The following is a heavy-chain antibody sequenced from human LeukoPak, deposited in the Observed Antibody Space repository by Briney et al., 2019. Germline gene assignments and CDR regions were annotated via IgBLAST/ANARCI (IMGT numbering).Heavy chain of an antibody. CDR3: AKADRYSSSWYVFQH. Sequence: GGSLRLSCAASGFTFSSYAMSWVRQAPGKGLEWVSAISGSGGSTYYADSVKGRFTFSRDNSKNTLYLQMNSLRAEDTAVYYCAKADRYSSSWYVFQHWGQGTLVTVSS. CDR2: ISGSGGST. CDR1: GFTFSSYA. D-gene: IGHD6-13*01. V-gene: IGHV3-23*01. J-gene: IGHJ1*01.